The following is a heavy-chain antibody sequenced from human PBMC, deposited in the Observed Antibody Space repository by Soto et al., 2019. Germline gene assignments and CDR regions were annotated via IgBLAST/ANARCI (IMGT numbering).Heavy chain of an antibody. V-gene: IGHV4-34*01. CDR2: INHVGGT. CDR3: VRIRYQLPSSVLWLDP. Sequence: PSETLSLTCAVYGGFLSESYWTWIRQPPGKGLEWIGEINHVGGTNYNPSLKSRVTMSVDTSQNQFSLRLISVTAADAAMYFCVRIRYQLPSSVLWLDPWGQGTPVTVSS. J-gene: IGHJ5*02. D-gene: IGHD3-16*01. CDR1: GGFLSESY.